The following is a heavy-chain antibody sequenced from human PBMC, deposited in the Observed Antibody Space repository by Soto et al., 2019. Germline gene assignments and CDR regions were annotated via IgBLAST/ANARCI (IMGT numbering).Heavy chain of an antibody. CDR1: GYSFTSYY. V-gene: IGHV1-46*03. Sequence: GASVKVSCKASGYSFTSYYIHWVRQAPGQGLEWLGMISPSGDTTKYSPKFPGRVTMTRDTSTSTVYMDLSSLRSEDTAVYYCARDLVLVPSALYYFDYWGQGTLVTVSS. D-gene: IGHD2-2*01. J-gene: IGHJ4*02. CDR2: ISPSGDTT. CDR3: ARDLVLVPSALYYFDY.